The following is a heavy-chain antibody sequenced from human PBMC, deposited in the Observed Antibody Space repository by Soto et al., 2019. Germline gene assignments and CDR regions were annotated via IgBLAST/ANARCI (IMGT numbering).Heavy chain of an antibody. Sequence: ASVKVSCKASGYTFTSYDINWVRQATGQGLEWMGWMNPNSGNTGYAQKFQGRVTMTRNTSISTAYMELSSLRSEDTAVYYCARGITIFGVVTPHMDVWGKGTTVTVSS. V-gene: IGHV1-8*01. CDR2: MNPNSGNT. J-gene: IGHJ6*03. D-gene: IGHD3-3*01. CDR3: ARGITIFGVVTPHMDV. CDR1: GYTFTSYD.